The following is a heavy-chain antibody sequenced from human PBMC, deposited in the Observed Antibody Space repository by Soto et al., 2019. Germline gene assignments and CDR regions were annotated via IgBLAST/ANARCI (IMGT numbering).Heavy chain of an antibody. CDR1: GGSISSSSYY. Sequence: SETLSLTCTVSGGSISSSSYYWGWIRQPPGKGLEWIGSIYYSGSTYYNPSLKSRVTISVDTSKNQFSLKLSSVTAADTAVYYCARHNIVGATTYGHYFDYWGQGTLVTVSS. CDR3: ARHNIVGATTYGHYFDY. V-gene: IGHV4-39*01. J-gene: IGHJ4*02. CDR2: IYYSGST. D-gene: IGHD1-26*01.